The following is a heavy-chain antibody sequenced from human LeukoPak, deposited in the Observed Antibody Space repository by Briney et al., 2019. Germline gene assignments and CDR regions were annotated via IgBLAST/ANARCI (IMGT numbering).Heavy chain of an antibody. CDR3: ARPRASYYDSRLGFDY. D-gene: IGHD3-22*01. CDR2: IYPGDSDT. V-gene: IGHV5-51*01. CDR1: GYSFTSYW. J-gene: IGHJ4*02. Sequence: GESLKISCKGSGYSFTSYWIGWVRQMPGKGLEWMGVIYPGDSDTRYSPSFQGQVTISADKSISTAYLQWSSLKASDTAMYYCARPRASYYDSRLGFDYWGQGTLVTVSS.